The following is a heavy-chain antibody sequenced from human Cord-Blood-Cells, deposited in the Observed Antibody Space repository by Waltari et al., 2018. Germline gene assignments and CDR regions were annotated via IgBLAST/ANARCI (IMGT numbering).Heavy chain of an antibody. Sequence: QVQLQESGPGLVQPSGTLSPTCAASGGSISSSTWWSWVRQPPWKGLEWIGEIYHSGSTNYNPSLKSRVTISVDKSKNQFSLKLSSVTAADTAVYYCARISIAAAGIFDYWGQGTLVTVSS. CDR3: ARISIAAAGIFDY. CDR1: GGSISSSTW. CDR2: IYHSGST. D-gene: IGHD6-13*01. V-gene: IGHV4-4*02. J-gene: IGHJ4*02.